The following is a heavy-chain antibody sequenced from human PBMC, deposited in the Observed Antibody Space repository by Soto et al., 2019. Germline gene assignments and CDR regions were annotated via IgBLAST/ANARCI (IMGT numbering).Heavy chain of an antibody. V-gene: IGHV4-34*01. J-gene: IGHJ5*02. CDR3: ARGHSTSGYDP. CDR1: GASFSGYY. CDR2: IHHSGST. Sequence: SETLSLTCSVYGASFSGYYWSWIRQSPGKGLEWIGEIHHSGSTHYNPSLKSRLTFSIDESQSQFYMMLTSVTAADTALYFCARGHSTSGYDPWGQGSLVTVSS. D-gene: IGHD6-6*01.